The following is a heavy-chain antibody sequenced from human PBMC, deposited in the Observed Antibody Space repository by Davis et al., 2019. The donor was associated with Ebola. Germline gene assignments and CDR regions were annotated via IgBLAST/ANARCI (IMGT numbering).Heavy chain of an antibody. D-gene: IGHD3-22*01. Sequence: GESLKISCKGSGYSFTSYWIGWVRQMPGKGLEWMGIIYPGDSDTRYSPSFQGQVTISADKSISTAYLQWSSLKASDTAMYYCARQASIGRYDSSGYYYVERSRPFDYWGQGTLVTVSS. CDR3: ARQASIGRYDSSGYYYVERSRPFDY. CDR2: IYPGDSDT. J-gene: IGHJ4*02. V-gene: IGHV5-51*01. CDR1: GYSFTSYW.